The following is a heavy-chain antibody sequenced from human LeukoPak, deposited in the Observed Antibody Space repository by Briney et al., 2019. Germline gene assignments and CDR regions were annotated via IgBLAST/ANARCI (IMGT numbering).Heavy chain of an antibody. CDR3: AKAETPYTRKSLDY. CDR1: GFTFSRYG. J-gene: IGHJ4*02. Sequence: PGGSLRLSCEASGFTFSRYGMHWVRQAPGKGLEWVAVVSYDGSAKYYAGSVKGRFTISRDNSKNTLLLQMNSLRAEDTALYYCAKAETPYTRKSLDYWGQGTLVTVSS. V-gene: IGHV3-30*18. D-gene: IGHD3-16*01. CDR2: VSYDGSAK.